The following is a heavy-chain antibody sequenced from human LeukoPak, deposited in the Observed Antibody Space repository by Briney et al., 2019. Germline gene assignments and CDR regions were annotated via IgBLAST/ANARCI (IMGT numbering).Heavy chain of an antibody. CDR2: INHSGST. CDR1: GGSFSGYY. V-gene: IGHV4-34*01. Sequence: PSETLSLTCAVYGGSFSGYYWSWIRQPPGKGLEWIGEINHSGSTNYNPSLKSRVTISVDTSKNQFSLKLSSVTAADTAVYYCASGPRVSSTRGNYYYGMDVWGKGTTVTVSS. J-gene: IGHJ6*04. CDR3: ASGPRVSSTRGNYYYGMDV. D-gene: IGHD2-2*01.